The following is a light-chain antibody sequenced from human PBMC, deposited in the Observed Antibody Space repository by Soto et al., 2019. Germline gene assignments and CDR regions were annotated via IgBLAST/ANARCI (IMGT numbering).Light chain of an antibody. CDR1: QGIRND. V-gene: IGKV1-6*01. CDR3: LQDYNYPAT. J-gene: IGKJ1*01. Sequence: ALQMTQSPSSLSASVGDRVTITCRASQGIRNDLGWYQQKPGKAPKLLIYAASGLQSGVSSRFSGSGSGTDFTLTISSLQPEDFATYYCLQDYNYPATFGQGTKVEIK. CDR2: AAS.